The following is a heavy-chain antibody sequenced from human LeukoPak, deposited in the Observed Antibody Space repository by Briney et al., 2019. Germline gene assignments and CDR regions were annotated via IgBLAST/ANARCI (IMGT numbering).Heavy chain of an antibody. CDR1: GGSISSGGYY. CDR2: IYYSGST. V-gene: IGHV4-31*03. J-gene: IGHJ3*02. D-gene: IGHD3-22*01. CDR3: ARITTYYYDSSGYSDAFDI. Sequence: SETLSLTCTVSGGSISSGGYYWSWIRQHPGKGLEWIGYIYYSGSTYYNPSLKSRVTISVDTSKNQFSLKLSSVTAADTAVYYCARITTYYYDSSGYSDAFDIWGQGTMVTVSS.